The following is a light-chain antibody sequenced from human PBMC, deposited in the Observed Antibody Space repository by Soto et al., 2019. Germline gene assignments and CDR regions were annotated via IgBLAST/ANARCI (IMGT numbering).Light chain of an antibody. CDR1: QSVSGW. CDR3: QHYNDYSYT. J-gene: IGKJ2*01. V-gene: IGKV1-5*03. CDR2: QAS. Sequence: DIQMTQSPSTLSASVGDRVAITCRASQSVSGWLAWYQQKPGKVPKLLIYQASTLEDGVPSRFSGSGSGTEFTLTISSLQPDESATYYGQHYNDYSYTFGPGTNLEIK.